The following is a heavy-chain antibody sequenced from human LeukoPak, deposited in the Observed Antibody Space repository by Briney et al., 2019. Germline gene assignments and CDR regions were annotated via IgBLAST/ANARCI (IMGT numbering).Heavy chain of an antibody. CDR2: ISTDNGDT. Sequence: GASVKVSCKSSGYTFTTYGITWVRQAPGQGLEWMGWISTDNGDTNYAQKLQGRVTMTTDTSTSTAYMELRSLRSDDTAVYYCARERSNLFDYWGQGTLVTVSS. D-gene: IGHD4-11*01. CDR1: GYTFTTYG. V-gene: IGHV1-18*01. J-gene: IGHJ4*02. CDR3: ARERSNLFDY.